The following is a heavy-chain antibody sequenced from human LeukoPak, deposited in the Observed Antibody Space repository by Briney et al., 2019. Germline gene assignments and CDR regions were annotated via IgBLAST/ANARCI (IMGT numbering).Heavy chain of an antibody. CDR3: PRADGTTPLYYYYGMDV. Sequence: ASVKVSCKASGGTFSSYAISWVRQAPGQGLEWMGGIIPIFGTANYAQKFQGRVTITADESTSTAYMELSSLRSEDTAVYYCPRADGTTPLYYYYGMDVWGQGTTVTVFS. CDR1: GGTFSSYA. V-gene: IGHV1-69*13. CDR2: IIPIFGTA. D-gene: IGHD1-1*01. J-gene: IGHJ6*02.